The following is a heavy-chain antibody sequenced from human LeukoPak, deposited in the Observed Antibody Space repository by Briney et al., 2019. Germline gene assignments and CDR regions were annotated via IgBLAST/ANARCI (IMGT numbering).Heavy chain of an antibody. Sequence: GASVKVSCKASGYTFSSYGLSWVRQAPGQGLEWMGWISAYNGYTRYAQKVQGRVTMTTDTSTSTAYMELRSLRSDDTAVYYCARDAVNRYNWNDDNYYYYYMDVWGKGTTVTISS. CDR1: GYTFSSYG. J-gene: IGHJ6*03. V-gene: IGHV1-18*04. CDR3: ARDAVNRYNWNDDNYYYYYMDV. CDR2: ISAYNGYT. D-gene: IGHD1-1*01.